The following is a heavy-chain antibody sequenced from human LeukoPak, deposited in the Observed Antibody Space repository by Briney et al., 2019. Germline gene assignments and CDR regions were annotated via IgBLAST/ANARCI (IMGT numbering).Heavy chain of an antibody. CDR1: GGSFSGYY. D-gene: IGHD6-13*01. V-gene: IGHV4-34*01. J-gene: IGHJ5*02. CDR3: ARHNSSSPTRYNWFDP. CDR2: INHSGST. Sequence: SETLSLTCAVYGGSFSGYYWSWIRQPPGKGLEGIGEINHSGSTNYNPSLKSRVTISVDTSKNQFSLKLSSVTAADTAVYYCARHNSSSPTRYNWFDPWGQGTPVTVSS.